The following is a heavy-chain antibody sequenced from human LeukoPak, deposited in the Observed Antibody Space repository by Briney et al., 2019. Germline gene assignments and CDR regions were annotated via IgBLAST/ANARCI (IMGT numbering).Heavy chain of an antibody. D-gene: IGHD7-27*01. Sequence: GGSLRLSCAASGLTFSTYAMHWVRQALGQGLEWVAVISYDGSKKYYADSVKGRFTISRDNSKNTLYLQMNSLRAEDTAVYYCARELLGAFDYWGQGTLVTVSS. CDR1: GLTFSTYA. CDR3: ARELLGAFDY. CDR2: ISYDGSKK. J-gene: IGHJ4*02. V-gene: IGHV3-30-3*01.